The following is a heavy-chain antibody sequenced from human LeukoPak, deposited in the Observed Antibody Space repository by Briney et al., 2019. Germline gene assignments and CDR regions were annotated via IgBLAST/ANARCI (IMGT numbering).Heavy chain of an antibody. V-gene: IGHV4-59*01. Sequence: PSETLSLTCTVSGGSISSYYWSWIRQPPGKGLEWIGYIYYSGSTNYNPSLKSRVTISVDTSKNQFSLKLSSVTAADTAVYYCARKKVEPDRYFDYWGQGTLVTVSS. J-gene: IGHJ4*02. CDR3: ARKKVEPDRYFDY. CDR1: GGSISSYY. CDR2: IYYSGST.